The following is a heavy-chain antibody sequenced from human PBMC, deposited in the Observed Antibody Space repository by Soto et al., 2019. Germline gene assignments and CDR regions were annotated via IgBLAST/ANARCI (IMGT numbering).Heavy chain of an antibody. CDR2: IRSKAYGGTT. V-gene: IGHV3-49*03. D-gene: IGHD3-3*01. CDR1: GFTFGDYA. CDR3: TRDWREGITIFGVVSPLYYYYGMDV. J-gene: IGHJ6*02. Sequence: LRLSCTASGFTFGDYAMSWFRQAPGKGLEWVGFIRSKAYGGTTEYAASVKGRFTISRDDSKSIAYLQMNSLKTEDTAVYYCTRDWREGITIFGVVSPLYYYYGMDVWGQGTTVTAP.